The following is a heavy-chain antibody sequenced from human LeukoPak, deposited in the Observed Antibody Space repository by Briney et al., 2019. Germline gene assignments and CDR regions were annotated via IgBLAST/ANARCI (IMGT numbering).Heavy chain of an antibody. CDR2: ISGSGGST. CDR3: AKDQTLYSSSCFDY. D-gene: IGHD6-13*01. Sequence: GGSLRLSCAASGFTFSSYAMSWVRQAPGKGLEWVSAISGSGGSTYYADSVKGRFTISRDNSKNTLYLQMNSLRAEDTAVYYCAKDQTLYSSSCFDYWGQGTLVTVSP. CDR1: GFTFSSYA. J-gene: IGHJ4*02. V-gene: IGHV3-23*01.